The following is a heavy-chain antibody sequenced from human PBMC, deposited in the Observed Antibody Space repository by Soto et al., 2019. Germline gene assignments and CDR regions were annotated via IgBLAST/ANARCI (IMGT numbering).Heavy chain of an antibody. CDR2: IFPRSGSA. D-gene: IGHD3-16*01. Sequence: QVQLVQSGAEVKKPGSSVKVSCKASGDTSSSYAITWVRQAPGQGLEWMGGIFPRSGSANYAQKFQGRITITADASTSTAYMELSSLRSDDTAVYYCARDRYYDNSGDFFESAYWGQGTLVTVAS. V-gene: IGHV1-69*12. CDR3: ARDRYYDNSGDFFESAY. CDR1: GDTSSSYA. J-gene: IGHJ4*02.